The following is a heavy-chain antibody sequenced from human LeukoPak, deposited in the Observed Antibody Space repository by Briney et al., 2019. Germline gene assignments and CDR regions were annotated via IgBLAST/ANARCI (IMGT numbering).Heavy chain of an antibody. CDR1: GYYFTSYW. D-gene: IGHD3-22*01. CDR3: ASPLDYYDSSGYAFDI. V-gene: IGHV5-51*01. J-gene: IGHJ3*02. Sequence: GESLQISCKGSGYYFTSYWIGWVRQMPGKGLEWMGIIYHGDSDTRYSPSFQGQVTISTDKSISTAYLQWSSLKASDTAMYYCASPLDYYDSSGYAFDIWGQGTMVTVSS. CDR2: IYHGDSDT.